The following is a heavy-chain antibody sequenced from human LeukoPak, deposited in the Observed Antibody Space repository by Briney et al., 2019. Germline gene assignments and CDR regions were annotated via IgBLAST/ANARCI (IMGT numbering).Heavy chain of an antibody. J-gene: IGHJ6*03. CDR3: ARDRGIVVVPAADPNYYMDV. CDR2: IYYSGST. Sequence: SETLSLTCTVSGGSISSYYWSWIRQPPGKGLEWIGYIYYSGSTNYNPSLKSRVTISVDTSKNQFSLKLSSVTAADTAVYYCARDRGIVVVPAADPNYYMDVWGKGTTVTVSS. D-gene: IGHD2-2*01. V-gene: IGHV4-59*12. CDR1: GGSISSYY.